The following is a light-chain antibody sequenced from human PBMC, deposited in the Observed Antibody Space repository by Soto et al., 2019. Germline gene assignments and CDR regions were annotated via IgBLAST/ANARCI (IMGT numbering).Light chain of an antibody. CDR2: SNN. Sequence: VLTQPPSASGTPGQRVTISCSGSSSNIGSNYVYWYQQLPGTAPKLLIYSNNQRPSGVPDRFSGSKSGTSASLAISGLRSEDEADYYCAAWDDSLSGQDYVFGTGTKGTVL. CDR3: AAWDDSLSGQDYV. J-gene: IGLJ1*01. V-gene: IGLV1-47*02. CDR1: SSNIGSNY.